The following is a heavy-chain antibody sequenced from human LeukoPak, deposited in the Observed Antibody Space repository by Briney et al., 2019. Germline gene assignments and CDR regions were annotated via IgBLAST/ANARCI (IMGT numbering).Heavy chain of an antibody. J-gene: IGHJ4*02. CDR3: AKWGDYDILTGYYVSDF. D-gene: IGHD3-9*01. CDR2: ITGSGDTT. V-gene: IGHV3-23*01. CDR1: GFIFRNYA. Sequence: GGSLRLSCAASGFIFRNYAMSWVRQAPGKGLEWVSAITGSGDTTYYADSVKGRFTISRDNSKNTLYAEMNTLRAEDTAVYYCAKWGDYDILTGYYVSDFWGQGTLVTVSS.